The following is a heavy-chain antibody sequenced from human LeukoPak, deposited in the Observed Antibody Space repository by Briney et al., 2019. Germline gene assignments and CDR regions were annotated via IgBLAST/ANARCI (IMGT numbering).Heavy chain of an antibody. Sequence: GGSLRLSCVAFGFTFGKYWMSWVRQAPGKGLEWVANIKLDGSEKNYVDSVKGRFTISRDNTKNSLYLQMNSLRVEDTAVFYCARDQYDTWSRRGNFDSWGQGTLVTVSS. D-gene: IGHD3-3*01. CDR3: ARDQYDTWSRRGNFDS. V-gene: IGHV3-7*03. CDR2: IKLDGSEK. CDR1: GFTFGKYW. J-gene: IGHJ4*02.